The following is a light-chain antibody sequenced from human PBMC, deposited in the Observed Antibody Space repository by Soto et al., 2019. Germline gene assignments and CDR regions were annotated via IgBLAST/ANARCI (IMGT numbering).Light chain of an antibody. CDR2: GAS. CDR3: QQYDVWPLT. J-gene: IGKJ1*01. Sequence: EIVLTQSPATLSVSPGGRATLSCRASQDVRAGLAWYQQKPGQPPRLLIHGASTRATGIPARFSGSGSGTEFPLPISSLLSEDIGAYFCQQYDVWPLTFGQGT. CDR1: QDVRAG. V-gene: IGKV3-15*01.